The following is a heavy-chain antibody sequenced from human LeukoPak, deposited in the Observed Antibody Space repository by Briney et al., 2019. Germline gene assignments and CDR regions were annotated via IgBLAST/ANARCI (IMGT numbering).Heavy chain of an antibody. J-gene: IGHJ6*02. CDR1: GGSFSGYY. D-gene: IGHD3-9*01. V-gene: IGHV4-34*01. CDR3: ARAVGYDWLVNRGQRYYYYGMDV. Sequence: SETLSLTCAVYGGSFSGYYWSWIRQPPGKGLEWIGEINHSGSTNYNPSLKSRVTISVDTSKNQFSLTLSSVTAADTAVYYCARAVGYDWLVNRGQRYYYYGMDVWGQGTTVTVSS. CDR2: INHSGST.